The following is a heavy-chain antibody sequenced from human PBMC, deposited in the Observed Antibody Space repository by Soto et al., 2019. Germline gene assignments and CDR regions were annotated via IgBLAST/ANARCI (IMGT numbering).Heavy chain of an antibody. J-gene: IGHJ4*02. D-gene: IGHD2-8*01. CDR2: MNPNSGNT. Sequence: QVQLVQSGAEVKKPGASVKVSCKASGYTFTSYDINWVRQATGQGLEWMGWMNPNSGNTGYAQKFQGRVAMTRNTSISTAYMELSSLRSEDTAVYYCARGWDVLMVYATDYWGQGTLVTVSS. CDR3: ARGWDVLMVYATDY. CDR1: GYTFTSYD. V-gene: IGHV1-8*01.